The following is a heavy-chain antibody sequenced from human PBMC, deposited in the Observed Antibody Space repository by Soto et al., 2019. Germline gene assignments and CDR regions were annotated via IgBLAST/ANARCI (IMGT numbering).Heavy chain of an antibody. CDR3: ARDGRGWEATGAFDI. CDR1: GYTFTSYY. Sequence: ASVKVSCKASGYTFTSYYMHWVRQAPGQGLEWMGIINPSGGSTSYAQKFQGRVTMTRDTSTSTVYMELSSLRSEDTAVYYCARDGRGWEATGAFDIWGQGTMVT. J-gene: IGHJ3*02. D-gene: IGHD1-26*01. V-gene: IGHV1-46*01. CDR2: INPSGGST.